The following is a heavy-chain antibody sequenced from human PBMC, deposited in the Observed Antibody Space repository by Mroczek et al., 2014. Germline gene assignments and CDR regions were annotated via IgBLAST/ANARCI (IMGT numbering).Heavy chain of an antibody. CDR2: INHSGST. Sequence: QVQLQESGAGLLKPSETLSLTCAVYGGSFSGYYWSWIRQPPGKGLEWIGEINHSGSTNYNPSLKSRVTISVDTSKNQFSLKLSSVTAADTAVYYCARGLRVAVAGNAYYYYGMDVWGQGTTVTVSS. CDR3: ARGLRVAVAGNAYYYYGMDV. J-gene: IGHJ6*02. V-gene: IGHV4-34*01. CDR1: GGSFSGYY. D-gene: IGHD6-19*01.